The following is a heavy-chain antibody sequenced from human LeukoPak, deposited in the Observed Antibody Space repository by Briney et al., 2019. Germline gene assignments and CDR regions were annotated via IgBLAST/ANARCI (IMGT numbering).Heavy chain of an antibody. CDR2: IIPIFGTA. CDR3: ARGSSEYCSGGSCYVFTSGYYYYYYGMDV. CDR1: GGTFSSYA. D-gene: IGHD2-15*01. Sequence: SVKVSCKASGGTFSSYAISWVRQAPGQGLEWMGGIIPIFGTANYALKFQGRVTITADESTSTAYMELSSLRSEDTAVYYCARGSSEYCSGGSCYVFTSGYYYYYYGMDVWGQGTTVTVSS. V-gene: IGHV1-69*13. J-gene: IGHJ6*02.